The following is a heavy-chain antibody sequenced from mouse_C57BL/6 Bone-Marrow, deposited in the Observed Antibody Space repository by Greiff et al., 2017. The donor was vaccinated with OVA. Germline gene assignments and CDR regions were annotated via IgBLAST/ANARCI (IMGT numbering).Heavy chain of an antibody. CDR2: IDPSDSYT. J-gene: IGHJ4*01. CDR1: GYTFTSYW. Sequence: QVQLQQPGAELVMPGASVKLSCKASGYTFTSYWMHWVKQRPGQGLEWIGEIDPSDSYTNYNQKFKGKSTLTVDKSSSTAYMQLSSLTSEDSAVYYCASAYYSNYGGVNYAMDYWGQGTSGTVSP. D-gene: IGHD2-5*01. V-gene: IGHV1-69*01. CDR3: ASAYYSNYGGVNYAMDY.